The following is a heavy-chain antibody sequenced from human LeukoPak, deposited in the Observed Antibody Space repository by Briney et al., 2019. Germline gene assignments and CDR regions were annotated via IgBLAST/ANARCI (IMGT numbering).Heavy chain of an antibody. CDR1: GFTFSSYA. Sequence: GGSLRLSCAASGFTFSSYAMSWVRQAPGKGLEWVSAISGSGGSTYYADSVKGRFTISRDNAKNTLYLQMNSLRAEDTAVYYCAKGLGWELLSFDYWGQGTLVTVSS. CDR3: AKGLGWELLSFDY. D-gene: IGHD1-26*01. J-gene: IGHJ4*02. V-gene: IGHV3-23*01. CDR2: ISGSGGST.